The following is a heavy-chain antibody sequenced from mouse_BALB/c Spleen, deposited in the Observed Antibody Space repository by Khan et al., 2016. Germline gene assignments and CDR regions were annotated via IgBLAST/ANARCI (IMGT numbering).Heavy chain of an antibody. CDR1: GYTFTDYS. J-gene: IGHJ4*01. CDR3: ARSRGSSYDYYAMDY. Sequence: QIQLVQSGPELKKPGETVKISCKASGYTFTDYSIHWVKQAPGTGLKWMGWINTETGEPTYADDFKGRFAFSLETSASTAYLQINNLKNEDTATYFCARSRGSSYDYYAMDYWGQGTSVTVSS. CDR2: INTETGEP. D-gene: IGHD1-1*01. V-gene: IGHV9-2-1*01.